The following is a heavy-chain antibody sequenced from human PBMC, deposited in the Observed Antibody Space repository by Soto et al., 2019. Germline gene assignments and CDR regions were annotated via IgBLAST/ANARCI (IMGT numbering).Heavy chain of an antibody. CDR2: MNPNSGNT. V-gene: IGHV1-8*01. CDR3: ARRHCSSTSCYGPWFVP. D-gene: IGHD2-2*01. J-gene: IGHJ5*02. Sequence: QVQLVQSGAEVKKPGASVKVSCKASGYTFTSYDINWVRQATGQGLEWMGWMNPNSGNTGYAQKFQGRVTMTRNTSISTAYMELSSLRSEDTAVYYCARRHCSSTSCYGPWFVPCGQGTLVTVSS. CDR1: GYTFTSYD.